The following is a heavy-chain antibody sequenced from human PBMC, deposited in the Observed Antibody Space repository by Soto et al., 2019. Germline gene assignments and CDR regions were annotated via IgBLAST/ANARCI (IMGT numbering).Heavy chain of an antibody. CDR2: IYYSGST. J-gene: IGHJ5*02. V-gene: IGHV4-59*08. CDR3: ARGDSSGYPLAWFDP. CDR1: GSSISSYY. Sequence: TSETLSLTCTVSGSSISSYYWSWIRQPPGKGLEWIGYIYYSGSTNYNPSLKSRVTISVDTSKNQFSLKLSSVTAADTAVYYCARGDSSGYPLAWFDPWGQGTLVTVSS. D-gene: IGHD3-22*01.